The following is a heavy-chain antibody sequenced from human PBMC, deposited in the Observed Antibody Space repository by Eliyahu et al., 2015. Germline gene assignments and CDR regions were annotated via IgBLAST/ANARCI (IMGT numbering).Heavy chain of an antibody. Sequence: QVQLQQWGAGLLKPSETLSLTXAVYGXSFSGYYWXXIRXPPGXGLEWIGEINHSGSTNYNPSLKSRVTISVDTSKNQFSLKLSSVTAADTAVDYCARNEETGVNIAAAGTPFDYWGQGTLVTVSS. CDR1: GXSFSGYY. J-gene: IGHJ4*02. D-gene: IGHD6-13*01. V-gene: IGHV4-34*01. CDR3: ARNEETGVNIAAAGTPFDY. CDR2: INHSGST.